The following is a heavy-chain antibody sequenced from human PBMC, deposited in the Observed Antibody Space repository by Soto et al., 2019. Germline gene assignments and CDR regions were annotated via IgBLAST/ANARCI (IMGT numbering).Heavy chain of an antibody. D-gene: IGHD3-10*01. CDR3: ASIWFGDFDY. Sequence: QVQLQESGPGLVKPSQTLSLTCTVSGGSISSADYYWSWIRQPPGKGLEWIGYFHSSGATYKDPSLKSPVTISVDTSKNQISLKLDSVTAADTAVYYCASIWFGDFDYWGHGTLVTVSS. CDR2: FHSSGAT. CDR1: GGSISSADYY. J-gene: IGHJ4*01. V-gene: IGHV4-30-4*01.